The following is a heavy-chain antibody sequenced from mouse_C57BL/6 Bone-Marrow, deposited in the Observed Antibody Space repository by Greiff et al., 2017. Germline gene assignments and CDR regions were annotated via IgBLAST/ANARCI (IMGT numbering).Heavy chain of an antibody. CDR1: GFTFSDYG. CDR3: ARPYFDY. Sequence: EVKLMESGGGLVKPGGSLKLSCAASGFTFSDYGMHWVRQAPEKGLEWVAYISSGSSTIYYADTVKGRFTISRDNAKNTLFLQTTSLGSEDTAMYYCARPYFDYWGQGTTLTVSS. CDR2: ISSGSSTI. J-gene: IGHJ2*01. V-gene: IGHV5-17*01.